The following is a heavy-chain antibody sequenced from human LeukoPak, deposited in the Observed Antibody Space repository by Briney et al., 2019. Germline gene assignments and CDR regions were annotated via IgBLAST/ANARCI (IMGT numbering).Heavy chain of an antibody. CDR1: GLTVSSNY. Sequence: GGSLRLSCAVSGLTVSSNYMSWVRQAPGKGLEWVSAIYSGGSTFYADSVKGRFTISRDNSKNTLYLQMNSLRAEDTAIYYCAKAPLGSCRGARCYYLDVWGKGTTVTVSS. D-gene: IGHD2-15*01. CDR2: IYSGGST. CDR3: AKAPLGSCRGARCYYLDV. V-gene: IGHV3-53*01. J-gene: IGHJ6*03.